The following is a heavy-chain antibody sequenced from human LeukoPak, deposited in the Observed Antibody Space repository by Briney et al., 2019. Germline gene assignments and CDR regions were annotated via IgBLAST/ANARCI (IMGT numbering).Heavy chain of an antibody. CDR2: INHSGST. V-gene: IGHV4-34*01. CDR3: NADCGGDCSHGEPHY. D-gene: IGHD2-21*02. J-gene: IGHJ4*02. CDR1: GGSFSGYY. Sequence: SETLSLTCAVYGGSFSGYYWSWIRQPPGKGLEWIGEINHSGSTNYNPSLKSRVTISVDTSKNQFSLKLSSVTAADTAVYYCNADCGGDCSHGEPHYWSQGTLVTVSS.